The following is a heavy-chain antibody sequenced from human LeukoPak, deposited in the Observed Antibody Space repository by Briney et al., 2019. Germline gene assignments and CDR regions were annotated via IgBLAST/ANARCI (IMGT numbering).Heavy chain of an antibody. D-gene: IGHD1-14*01. CDR3: ARNPDRAYFDY. Sequence: GGSLRLSCAASGFTFSSYAMHWVRQAPGKGLEWVAYISRTSSDIYYADSVVGRFTIFRDSATNSLHLQLHSLRDEDTAVYYCARNPDRAYFDYWGQGTLVTVSS. J-gene: IGHJ4*02. V-gene: IGHV3-48*02. CDR2: ISRTSSDI. CDR1: GFTFSSYA.